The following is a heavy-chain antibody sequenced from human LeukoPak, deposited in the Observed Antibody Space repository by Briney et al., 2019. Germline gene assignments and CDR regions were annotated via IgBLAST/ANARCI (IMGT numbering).Heavy chain of an antibody. V-gene: IGHV3-7*01. J-gene: IGHJ6*03. CDR2: INQDGTET. D-gene: IGHD1-26*01. Sequence: GESLRLSCAASGFPFSTYWMSWVRQAPGKGLEWVANINQDGTETYYVDSVKGRFTISRDCAKNSLYLQMNSLRVEDTAVYYCAKGRGWEASYYYYYMDVWGKGTTVTISS. CDR3: AKGRGWEASYYYYYMDV. CDR1: GFPFSTYW.